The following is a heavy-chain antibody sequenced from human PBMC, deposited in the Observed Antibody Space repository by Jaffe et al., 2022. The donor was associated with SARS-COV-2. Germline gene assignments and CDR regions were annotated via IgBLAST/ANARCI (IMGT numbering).Heavy chain of an antibody. Sequence: VLLVESGGGLVKPGGSLRLSCVASGIIFDSAWMSWVRQAPGKGLEWVGRIKSNSDGGTTESAASVEGRFTISRDDSKNTVYLQMNSLKVEDTGVYYCTRTPTGGYYFIQAFDLWGLGTMVSVSS. V-gene: IGHV3-15*01. CDR2: IKSNSDGGTT. CDR1: GIIFDSAW. J-gene: IGHJ3*01. D-gene: IGHD3-22*01. CDR3: TRTPTGGYYFIQAFDL.